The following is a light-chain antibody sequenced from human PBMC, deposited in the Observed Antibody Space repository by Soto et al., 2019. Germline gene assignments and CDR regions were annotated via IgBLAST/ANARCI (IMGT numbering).Light chain of an antibody. CDR2: EVD. J-gene: IGLJ7*01. V-gene: IGLV2-14*01. Sequence: QSVLTQPASVSGSPGQSITISCTGTSNDVGGYKYVSWYQQHPGKAPKLMIYEVDNRPSGVSNRFSGSKSGNTASLTISGLQAADEGDYYCTSFTSITTVIFGGGTQLTVL. CDR3: TSFTSITTVI. CDR1: SNDVGGYKY.